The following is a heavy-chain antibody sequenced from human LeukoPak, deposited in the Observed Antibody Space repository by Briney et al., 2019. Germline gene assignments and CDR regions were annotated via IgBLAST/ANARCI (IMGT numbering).Heavy chain of an antibody. J-gene: IGHJ4*02. CDR2: ISGSGGST. D-gene: IGHD6-19*01. CDR3: AKAMYSSGWYYFDY. CDR1: GFTFSSYA. Sequence: GGSLSLSCAASGFTFSSYAMSWVRQAPGKGLEWVSAISGSGGSTYYADSVKGRFTISRDNSKNTLYLQMNSLRAEDTAVYYCAKAMYSSGWYYFDYWGQGTLVTVSS. V-gene: IGHV3-23*01.